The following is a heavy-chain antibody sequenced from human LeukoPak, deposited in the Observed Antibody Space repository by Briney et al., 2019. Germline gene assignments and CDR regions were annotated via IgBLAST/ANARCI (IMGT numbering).Heavy chain of an antibody. Sequence: SETLSLTCTVPGGSISSGSYYWSWIRQPAGKGLEWIGRIYTSGSTNYNPSLKSRVTISVDTSKNQFSLKLSSVTAADTAVYYCAREAKDCSSTSCSTLYYYYYMDVWGKGTTVTVSS. V-gene: IGHV4-61*02. CDR3: AREAKDCSSTSCSTLYYYYYMDV. CDR1: GGSISSGSYY. CDR2: IYTSGST. J-gene: IGHJ6*03. D-gene: IGHD2-2*01.